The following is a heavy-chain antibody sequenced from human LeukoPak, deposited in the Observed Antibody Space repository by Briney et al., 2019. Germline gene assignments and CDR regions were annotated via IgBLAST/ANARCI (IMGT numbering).Heavy chain of an antibody. Sequence: GGSLRLSCAASGFIFSSYGLTWVRQAPGKGLEWVSSISASSTYIFYADAVKGRFTVSRDNAENSLYLQMNSLRVEDTAVYYCARDLGGLLRGYGMDIWGLGTTVTVSS. D-gene: IGHD4-23*01. CDR2: ISASSTYI. V-gene: IGHV3-21*01. CDR1: GFIFSSYG. J-gene: IGHJ6*02. CDR3: ARDLGGLLRGYGMDI.